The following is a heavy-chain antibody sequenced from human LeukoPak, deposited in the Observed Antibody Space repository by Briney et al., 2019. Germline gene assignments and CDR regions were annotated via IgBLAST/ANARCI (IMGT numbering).Heavy chain of an antibody. V-gene: IGHV4-34*01. D-gene: IGHD2-21*01. CDR3: ASSHIAIDY. CDR1: GGSFSVYY. Sequence: SETLSLTCAVYGGSFSVYYWSWIRQPPGKGLEWIGEINHSGSTNYNPSLKSRVTISVDTSKNQFSLKLSSVTAADTAVYYCASSHIAIDYWGQGTLVTVSS. J-gene: IGHJ4*02. CDR2: INHSGST.